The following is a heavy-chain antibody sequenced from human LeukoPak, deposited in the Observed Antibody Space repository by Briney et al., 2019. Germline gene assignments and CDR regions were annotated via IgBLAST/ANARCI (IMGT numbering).Heavy chain of an antibody. D-gene: IGHD2/OR15-2a*01. Sequence: SETLSLTCTVSGASISRHYWSWIRQPPGKGLVWIGYVYHDGTTNYNPSLKSRVAISIDTSRNQLSLKLSSMTAADTAVYYCARGSTRADDYWGQGILVTVSS. V-gene: IGHV4-59*11. J-gene: IGHJ4*02. CDR3: ARGSTRADDY. CDR1: GASISRHY. CDR2: VYHDGTT.